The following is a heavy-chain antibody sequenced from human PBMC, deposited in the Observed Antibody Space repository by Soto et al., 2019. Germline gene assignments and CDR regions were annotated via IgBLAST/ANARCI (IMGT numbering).Heavy chain of an antibody. CDR1: GFTFSDYY. Sequence: GGSLRLSCASSGFTFSDYYMIWIRQAPGKGLEWVSYISSSGSTIYYADSVKGRSTISRDNAKNSLYLQMNSLRAEDTAVYYCARYLKCSGGSCYGGFDYWGQGTLVTVSS. D-gene: IGHD2-15*01. V-gene: IGHV3-11*01. J-gene: IGHJ4*02. CDR2: ISSSGSTI. CDR3: ARYLKCSGGSCYGGFDY.